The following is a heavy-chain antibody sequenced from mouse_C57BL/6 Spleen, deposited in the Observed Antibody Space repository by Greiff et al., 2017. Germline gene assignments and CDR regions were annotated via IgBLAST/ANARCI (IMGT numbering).Heavy chain of an antibody. J-gene: IGHJ3*01. CDR1: GYTFTSYW. D-gene: IGHD3-2*02. V-gene: IGHV1-53*01. CDR2: INPSNGGT. CDR3: AGGGQLRLPFAY. Sequence: QVQLKQPGTELVKPGASVKLSCKASGYTFTSYWMHWVKQRPGQGLEWIGNINPSNGGTNYNEKFKSKATLTVDKSSSTAYMQLSSLTSEDSAVYYCAGGGQLRLPFAYWGQGTLVTVSA.